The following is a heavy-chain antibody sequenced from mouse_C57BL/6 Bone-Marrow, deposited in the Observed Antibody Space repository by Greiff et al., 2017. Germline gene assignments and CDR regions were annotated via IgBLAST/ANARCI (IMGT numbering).Heavy chain of an antibody. D-gene: IGHD1-1*01. J-gene: IGHJ1*03. CDR3: ARWKDYYYGSRMYFDV. CDR2: ISYSGST. CDR1: GYSITSDY. Sequence: EVMLVESGPGLAKPSQTLSLTCSVTGYSITSDYWNWIRKFPGNKLEYMGYISYSGSTYYNPSLKSRISITRDTSKNQYYLQLNSVTTEDTATYYCARWKDYYYGSRMYFDVWGTGTTVTVSS. V-gene: IGHV3-8*01.